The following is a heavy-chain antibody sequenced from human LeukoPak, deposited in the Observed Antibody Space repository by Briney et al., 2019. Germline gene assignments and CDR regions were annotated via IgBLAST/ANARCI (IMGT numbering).Heavy chain of an antibody. J-gene: IGHJ5*02. CDR1: GGSISSSNYY. Sequence: SETLSLTCTVSGGSISSSNYYWGWVRQPPGKGLEWIGTIYYSGNTYYNPSLKSRVTISVDTSNNHFSLKLSSVTAADTAVYYCARGLITIFGVVTDGWFDPWGQGTLVTVSS. V-gene: IGHV4-39*02. D-gene: IGHD3-3*01. CDR3: ARGLITIFGVVTDGWFDP. CDR2: IYYSGNT.